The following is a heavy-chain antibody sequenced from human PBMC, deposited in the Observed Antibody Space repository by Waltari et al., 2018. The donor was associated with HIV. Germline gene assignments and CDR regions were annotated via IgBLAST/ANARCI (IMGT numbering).Heavy chain of an antibody. CDR1: GFTFTSYA. CDR3: AADSPLHPYAYYFDY. V-gene: IGHV1-58*01. CDR2: IVVGSGNT. J-gene: IGHJ4*02. Sequence: QMQLVQSGPEVKKPGTSVKVSCKASGFTFTSYAVQWVRQARGQRLEWIGWIVVGSGNTNYAQKFQERVTITRDMSTSTAYMELSSLRSEDTAVYYCAADSPLHPYAYYFDYWGQGTLVTVSS. D-gene: IGHD2-2*01.